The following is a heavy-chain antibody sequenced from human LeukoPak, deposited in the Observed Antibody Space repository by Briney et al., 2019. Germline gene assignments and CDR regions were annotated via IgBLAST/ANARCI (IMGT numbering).Heavy chain of an antibody. V-gene: IGHV4-34*01. CDR1: GGSFSGYY. Sequence: PSETLSLTCAVYGGSFSGYYWSWIRQPPGKGLEWIGEINHSGSTNYNPSLKSRVTISVDTSKNQFSLKLSSVTAADTAVYYCARVQGYCSGGSGYGDDYRGQGTLVTVSS. D-gene: IGHD2-15*01. CDR3: ARVQGYCSGGSGYGDDY. CDR2: INHSGST. J-gene: IGHJ4*02.